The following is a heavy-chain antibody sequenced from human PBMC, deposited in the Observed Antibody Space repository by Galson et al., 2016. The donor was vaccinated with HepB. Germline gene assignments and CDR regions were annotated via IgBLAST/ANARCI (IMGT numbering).Heavy chain of an antibody. V-gene: IGHV4-39*01. Sequence: SETLSLTCSVSGGSIANSRYYWSWIRQPPGKGLERVGSMYYDGRSYFHPSLTSRATMSVDRSKNQLSLNLNSVTAADTAVYFCASGDSGWYRGYFDSWGQGTRVTVYS. J-gene: IGHJ4*02. CDR3: ASGDSGWYRGYFDS. CDR2: MYYDGRS. D-gene: IGHD6-13*01. CDR1: GGSIANSRYY.